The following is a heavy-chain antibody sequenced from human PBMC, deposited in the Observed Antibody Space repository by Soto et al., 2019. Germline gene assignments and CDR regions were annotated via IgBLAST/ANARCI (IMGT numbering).Heavy chain of an antibody. V-gene: IGHV1-69*01. CDR2: LIPSFGTA. D-gene: IGHD2-15*01. Sequence: QVQLVQSGAEVKKPGSSVKVSCKASGGGFNSYAFSWVRQAPGQGLEWMGALIPSFGTANYAQKFQGRVTITADESTTTVYMDMSSLTPDETAMYFCARAGDCSGGSCYSFILDYWGQGTQFTVSS. CDR3: ARAGDCSGGSCYSFILDY. J-gene: IGHJ4*02. CDR1: GGGFNSYA.